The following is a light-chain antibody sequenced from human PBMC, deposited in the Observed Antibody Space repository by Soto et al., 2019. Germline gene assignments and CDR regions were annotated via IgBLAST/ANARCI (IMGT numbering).Light chain of an antibody. J-gene: IGKJ5*01. Sequence: DIQLTQSPSTRSAAAVDSVTITFRASQNIRNLLAWYQQKPGKAPKPLIYDASTLKTGVPSRFSGSGSGSEFNFTITGLQPDDFATYFCQQYNTYATFGQGTRLEIK. V-gene: IGKV1-5*01. CDR3: QQYNTYAT. CDR2: DAS. CDR1: QNIRNL.